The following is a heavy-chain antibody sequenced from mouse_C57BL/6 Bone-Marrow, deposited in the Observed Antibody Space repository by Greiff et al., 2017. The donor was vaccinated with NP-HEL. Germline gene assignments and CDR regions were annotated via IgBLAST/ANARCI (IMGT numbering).Heavy chain of an antibody. D-gene: IGHD1-1*01. CDR3: TTGGSRAYAMDY. V-gene: IGHV14-4*01. Sequence: VQLQQSGAELVRPGASVKLSCTVSGFNIKDDYMHWVKQRPEQGLEWIGWIDPENGDTEYASKFQGKATITADTSSNKAYLQLCSLTSEDTAVYSGTTGGSRAYAMDYWGQGTSVTVSS. CDR2: IDPENGDT. J-gene: IGHJ4*01. CDR1: GFNIKDDY.